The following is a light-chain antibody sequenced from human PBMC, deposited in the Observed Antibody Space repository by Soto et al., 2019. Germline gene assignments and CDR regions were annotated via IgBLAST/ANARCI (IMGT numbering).Light chain of an antibody. CDR3: QQSYSTPIT. J-gene: IGKJ5*01. V-gene: IGKV1-39*01. Sequence: DIQMTQSPSSLSASVGDSVTITCRASQSISSYLNWYQQKPGKAPKLLIYAASSLQSGVPSRFSGSGSGTDFTLTIGSLQPDDFATYYCQQSYSTPITFGQGTRLEIK. CDR1: QSISSY. CDR2: AAS.